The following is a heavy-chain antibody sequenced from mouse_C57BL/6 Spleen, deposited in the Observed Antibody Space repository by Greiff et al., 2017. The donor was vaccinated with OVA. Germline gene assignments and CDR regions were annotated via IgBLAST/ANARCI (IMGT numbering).Heavy chain of an antibody. CDR1: GYTFTSYW. D-gene: IGHD4-1*01. J-gene: IGHJ2*01. V-gene: IGHV1-64*01. CDR2: IHPNSGST. Sequence: QVQLQQPGAELVKPGASVKLSCKASGYTFTSYWMHWVKQRPGQGLEWIGMIHPNSGSTNYNEKFKSKATLTVDKSSNTAYMQLSSLTSEDSAVYYCARRWDGVLFDYWGQGTTLTVSS. CDR3: ARRWDGVLFDY.